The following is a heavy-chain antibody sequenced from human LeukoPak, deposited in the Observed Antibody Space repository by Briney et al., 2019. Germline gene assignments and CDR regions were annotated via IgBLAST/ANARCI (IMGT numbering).Heavy chain of an antibody. J-gene: IGHJ1*01. V-gene: IGHV3-48*03. CDR1: GFTFSSYE. CDR2: ISSSGSTI. CDR3: ARDYDSSEFYFQH. Sequence: GGSLRLSCAASGFTFSSYEMNWVRQAPGKGLEWVSYISSSGSTIYYADSVKGRFTISRDNSKNTLYLQMNSLRAEDTAVYYCARDYDSSEFYFQHWGQGTLVTVSS. D-gene: IGHD3-22*01.